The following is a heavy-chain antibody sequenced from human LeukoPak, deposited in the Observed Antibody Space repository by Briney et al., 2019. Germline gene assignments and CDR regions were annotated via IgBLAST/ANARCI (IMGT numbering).Heavy chain of an antibody. D-gene: IGHD2-2*01. CDR1: GGSISSYY. V-gene: IGHV4-59*01. CDR2: IYYSGST. Sequence: SETLSLTCTVSGGSISSYYWNWIRQAPGKALEWIGYIYYSGSTNYNPSLKSRVTISVDTSKNQFSLKLSSVTAADTAVYYCARGCGSTSCDPYYYYAMDVWGQGTTVTVSS. J-gene: IGHJ6*02. CDR3: ARGCGSTSCDPYYYYAMDV.